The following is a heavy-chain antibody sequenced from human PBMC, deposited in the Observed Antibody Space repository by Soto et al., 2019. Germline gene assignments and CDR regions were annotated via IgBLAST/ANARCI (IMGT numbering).Heavy chain of an antibody. CDR2: IRSKAYGGTT. D-gene: IGHD2-21*01. V-gene: IGHV3-49*03. J-gene: IGHJ4*02. Sequence: ALRLGCTASGVACGGYAMSWFRQAAGKGLEGGGCIRSKAYGGTTEYAASVKGRFTISRDDSKSIAYLQMNSLKTEDTALYYCTRAHYAVPQAYCLQGGYYWGQGTLVTVSS. CDR1: GVACGGYA. CDR3: TRAHYAVPQAYCLQGGYY.